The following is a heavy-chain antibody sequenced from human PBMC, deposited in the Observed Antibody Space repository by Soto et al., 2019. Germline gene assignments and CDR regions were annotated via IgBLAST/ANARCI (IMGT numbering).Heavy chain of an antibody. J-gene: IGHJ5*02. CDR2: IVPTLRIT. V-gene: IGHV1-69*08. Sequence: QVQLVQSGAEVKKPGASLRVSCETSGGTSTIYTITWVRQAPGQGLQWMGRIVPTLRITNYAQEFQGRLTITADSSTSTPHIELTSRTPEDTAVYYCATDKYGAGRVGVHSWGQGTLVTVSS. CDR1: GGTSTIYT. CDR3: ATDKYGAGRVGVHS. D-gene: IGHD1-26*01.